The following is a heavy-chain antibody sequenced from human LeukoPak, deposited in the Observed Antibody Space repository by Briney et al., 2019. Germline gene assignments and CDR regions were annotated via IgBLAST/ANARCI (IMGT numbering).Heavy chain of an antibody. CDR1: VYTFTGYY. J-gene: IGHJ3*02. D-gene: IGHD3-22*01. CDR3: ARVYDSSGYDAFDI. Sequence: ASVKVSCKASVYTFTGYYLHWVRQAPGQGLEWMGWINPNSGGTNYAQKFQGRVTMTRDTSISTAYMELSRLRSDDTAVYYCARVYDSSGYDAFDIWGQGTMVTVSS. V-gene: IGHV1-2*02. CDR2: INPNSGGT.